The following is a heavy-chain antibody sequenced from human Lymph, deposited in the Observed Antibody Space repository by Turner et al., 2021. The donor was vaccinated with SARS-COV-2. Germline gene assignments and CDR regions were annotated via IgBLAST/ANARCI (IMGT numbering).Heavy chain of an antibody. D-gene: IGHD3-10*01. J-gene: IGHJ3*02. CDR2: VYAGGST. Sequence: EVQLVESGGGLVQPGGSLRLSCAASGITVSSNYMSWVRQAPGKGLEWVSVVYAGGSTFYADSVKGRVTITRDKSKNTLYLQMNRLRAEDTAVYYCARDFREGAFDIWGQGTMVTISS. CDR1: GITVSSNY. CDR3: ARDFREGAFDI. V-gene: IGHV3-66*01.